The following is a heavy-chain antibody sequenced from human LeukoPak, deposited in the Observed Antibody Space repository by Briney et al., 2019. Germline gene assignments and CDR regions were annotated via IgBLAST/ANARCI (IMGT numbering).Heavy chain of an antibody. V-gene: IGHV4-34*01. Sequence: PSETLSLTCAVYGGSFSGYYWSWIRQPPGKGLEWIGEINHSGSTNYNPSLKSRVTISVDTSKNQFSLKLSSVTAADTAVYYCARGLIVGATDYWGQGTLVTVSS. J-gene: IGHJ4*02. CDR2: INHSGST. CDR3: ARGLIVGATDY. D-gene: IGHD1-26*01. CDR1: GGSFSGYY.